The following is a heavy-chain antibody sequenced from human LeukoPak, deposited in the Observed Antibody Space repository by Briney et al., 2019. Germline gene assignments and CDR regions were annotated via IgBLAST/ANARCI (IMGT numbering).Heavy chain of an antibody. CDR3: AKVDYWSPENYFDS. CDR1: GFPFRSYA. V-gene: IGHV3-23*01. CDR2: ITDDEDT. Sequence: GGSLRLSCVASGFPFRSYAMTWVRQTPGQGLESVSVITDDEDTYYADSVKGRFTISRDNSQNTVFLQMNSLRVEDTAVYYCAKVDYWSPENYFDSWGQGPLVTVSS. D-gene: IGHD1-1*01. J-gene: IGHJ4*02.